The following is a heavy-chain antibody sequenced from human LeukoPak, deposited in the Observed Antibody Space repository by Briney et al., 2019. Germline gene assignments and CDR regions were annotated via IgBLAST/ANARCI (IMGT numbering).Heavy chain of an antibody. D-gene: IGHD3-10*02. CDR3: AELGITMIGGV. V-gene: IGHV3-48*03. Sequence: GGSLRLSCAASGFTFSSYEMNWVRQAPGKGLEWVSYISSSGSTIYYADSVKGRFTISRDNAKNSLYPQMNSLRAEDTAVYYCAELGITMIGGVWGKGTTVTISS. CDR2: ISSSGSTI. CDR1: GFTFSSYE. J-gene: IGHJ6*04.